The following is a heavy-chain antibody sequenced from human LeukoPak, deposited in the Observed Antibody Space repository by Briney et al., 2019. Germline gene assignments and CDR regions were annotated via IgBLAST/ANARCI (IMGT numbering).Heavy chain of an antibody. D-gene: IGHD5-18*01. Sequence: GGSLRLSCAASGFTFSSYSMNWVRQAPGKGPEWVSSISSSSSYIYYADSVKGRFTISRDNAKNSLYLQMNSLRAEDTAVYYCASGPLLPFDYWGQGTLVTVSS. CDR1: GFTFSSYS. V-gene: IGHV3-21*01. J-gene: IGHJ4*02. CDR3: ASGPLLPFDY. CDR2: ISSSSSYI.